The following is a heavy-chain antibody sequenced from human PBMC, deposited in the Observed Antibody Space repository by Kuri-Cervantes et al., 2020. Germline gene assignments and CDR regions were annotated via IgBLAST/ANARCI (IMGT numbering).Heavy chain of an antibody. D-gene: IGHD1-26*01. J-gene: IGHJ4*02. V-gene: IGHV3-21*04. CDR1: GFAFSSYS. CDR2: ISSSSSYI. CDR3: AKGFAGSSGSIDF. Sequence: LSLTCAASGFAFSSYSMNWVRQAPGKGLEWVSSISSSSSYIYYADSVKGRFTISRDSAKKSLFLQMNSLRVEDTALYYCAKGFAGSSGSIDFWGQGSLVTVSS.